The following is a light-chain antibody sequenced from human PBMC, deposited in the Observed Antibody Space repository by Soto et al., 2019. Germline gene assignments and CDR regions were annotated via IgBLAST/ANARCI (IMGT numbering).Light chain of an antibody. CDR1: QTISSW. CDR3: QHYNSYSEA. CDR2: KAS. V-gene: IGKV1-5*03. Sequence: KMYQTRSTLCGTGGDKVPNTCRASQTISSWLAWYQQKPGKAPKLLIYKASTLKSGVPSRFSGSASGTEYTVTISSLQPDDFATYYSQHYNSYSEAFGQGTKVDIK. J-gene: IGKJ1*01.